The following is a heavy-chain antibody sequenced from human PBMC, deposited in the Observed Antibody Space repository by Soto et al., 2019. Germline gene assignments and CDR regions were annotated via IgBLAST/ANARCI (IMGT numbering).Heavy chain of an antibody. Sequence: QVQLQVSGPGLVEPSQTLSLTCAISGDSVSSNGVAWNWLRQSPSRGLEWLGRTYYRSRWYSEYAESVKSRLNINPDTSKSQFSLHLTSVTPADTAVYSCARGSGRTYDYWAQGTLVTVSS. CDR3: ARGSGRTYDY. CDR1: GDSVSSNGVA. D-gene: IGHD1-1*01. CDR2: TYYRSRWYS. J-gene: IGHJ4*02. V-gene: IGHV6-1*01.